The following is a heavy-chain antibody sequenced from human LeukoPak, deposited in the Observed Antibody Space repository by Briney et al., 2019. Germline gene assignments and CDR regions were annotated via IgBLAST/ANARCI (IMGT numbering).Heavy chain of an antibody. CDR1: GFTFSGYS. V-gene: IGHV3-21*01. CDR3: ARGGAAAGTPYYFDY. J-gene: IGHJ4*02. Sequence: GGSLRLSCAASGFTFSGYSMNWVRQAPGKGLEWVSSISSSSSNIYYTDSVKGRFTISRDSAKNSLYLQMNSLRAEDTAVYYCARGGAAAGTPYYFDYWGQGTLVTVSS. D-gene: IGHD6-13*01. CDR2: ISSSSSNI.